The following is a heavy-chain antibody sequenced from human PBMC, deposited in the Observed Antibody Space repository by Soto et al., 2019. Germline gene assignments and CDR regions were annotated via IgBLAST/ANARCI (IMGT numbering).Heavy chain of an antibody. CDR2: ISSSSSYI. D-gene: IGHD6-13*01. CDR3: PRARPAAAGSPTDFDY. J-gene: IGHJ4*02. V-gene: IGHV3-21*01. CDR1: GFTFSSYS. Sequence: EVQLVESGGGLVKPGGSLRLSCAASGFTFSSYSMNWVRQAPGKGLEWVSSISSSSSYIYYADSVKGRFTISRDNAKNSLYLQMNSLRAEDTAVYYCPRARPAAAGSPTDFDYWGQGTLVTVSS.